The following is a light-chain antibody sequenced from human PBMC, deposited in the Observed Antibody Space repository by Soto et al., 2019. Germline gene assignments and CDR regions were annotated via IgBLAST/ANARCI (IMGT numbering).Light chain of an antibody. CDR2: DVS. V-gene: IGLV2-14*01. CDR1: SSDVGGYNY. J-gene: IGLJ1*01. Sequence: QSVLTQPASVSGSPGQSITISCTGTSSDVGGYNYVSWYQQHPGKAPKLMIYDVSYWPSGVSNRFSGSKSGNTASLTISGLQAEDEADYYCSSYTNSSPVVFGTGTKVTVL. CDR3: SSYTNSSPVV.